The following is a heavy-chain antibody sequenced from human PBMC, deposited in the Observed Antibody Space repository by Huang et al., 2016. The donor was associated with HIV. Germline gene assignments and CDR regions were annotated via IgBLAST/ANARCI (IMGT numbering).Heavy chain of an antibody. J-gene: IGHJ4*02. V-gene: IGHV3-30*10. CDR2: ISVDGGEK. CDR1: GFTFSSYA. CDR3: ARQGTHDFDF. Sequence: QVQLVESGGGVVQPGRSLRLSCAASGFTFSSYAMHWVRQAPGKGLEWVTAISVDGGEKYYIDSVKGRFTISRDNAKNTLFLEVNNLRGEDTAVYYCARQGTHDFDFWGQGTLVTVSS. D-gene: IGHD3-10*01.